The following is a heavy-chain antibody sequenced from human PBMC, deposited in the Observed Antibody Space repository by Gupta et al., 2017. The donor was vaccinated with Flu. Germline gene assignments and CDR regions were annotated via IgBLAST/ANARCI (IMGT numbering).Heavy chain of an antibody. CDR3: ARGGGVAAAAGSPYWYFDL. D-gene: IGHD6-13*01. V-gene: IGHV4-34*01. Sequence: QVQLQQWGAGLLKPSETLSLTCAVYGGSFSGYHWSWIRQPPGKGLEWIGEINHSGSTNYNPSLKSRVSISVDTSKNQFSLKLSSVTAADTAVYYCARGGGVAAAAGSPYWYFDLWGRGTLVTVSS. CDR2: INHSGST. J-gene: IGHJ2*01. CDR1: GGSFSGYH.